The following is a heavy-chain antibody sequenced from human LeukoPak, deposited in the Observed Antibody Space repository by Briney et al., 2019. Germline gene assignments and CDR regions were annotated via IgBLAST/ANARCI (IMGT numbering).Heavy chain of an antibody. D-gene: IGHD6-19*01. V-gene: IGHV4-59*01. Sequence: SETLSLTCTASGGSISSYYLSWIRQPPGKGLEWIGYIYYSGSTNYNPSLKSRVTISVDTSQNQFSLMLSSVTAADTAVYYCARDLLSTAGYFDYWGQGTLVTVSS. J-gene: IGHJ4*02. CDR1: GGSISSYY. CDR3: ARDLLSTAGYFDY. CDR2: IYYSGST.